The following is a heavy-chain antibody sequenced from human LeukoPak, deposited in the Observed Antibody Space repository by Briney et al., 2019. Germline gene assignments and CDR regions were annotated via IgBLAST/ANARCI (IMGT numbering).Heavy chain of an antibody. CDR1: GFTFSSYS. V-gene: IGHV3-48*04. J-gene: IGHJ5*02. D-gene: IGHD3-22*01. CDR2: ISSSSSTI. Sequence: GGSLRLSCAASGFTFSSYSMNWVRQAPGKGLEWVSYISSSSSTIYYADSVKGRFTISRDNAKNSLYLQMNSLRAEDTAVYYCARDGAQTYYYGSSGPNWFDPWGQGTLVTVSS. CDR3: ARDGAQTYYYGSSGPNWFDP.